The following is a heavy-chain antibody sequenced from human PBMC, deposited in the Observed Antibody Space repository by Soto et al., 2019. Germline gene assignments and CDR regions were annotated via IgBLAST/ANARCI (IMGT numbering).Heavy chain of an antibody. J-gene: IGHJ5*02. CDR2: MNPNSGNT. V-gene: IGHV1-8*01. D-gene: IGHD6-13*01. Sequence: QVQLVQSGAEVKKPGASVKVSCKASGYTFTSYDINWVRQATGQGLEWMGWMNPNSGNTGYAQKFQGRVTMTRNTSISTGYRELSSLRSEDTVVYYCARERSAAGTGWFDPWGQGTLVTVSS. CDR1: GYTFTSYD. CDR3: ARERSAAGTGWFDP.